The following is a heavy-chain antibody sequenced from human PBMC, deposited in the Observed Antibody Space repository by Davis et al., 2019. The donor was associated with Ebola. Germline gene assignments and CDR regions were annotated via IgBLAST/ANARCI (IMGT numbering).Heavy chain of an antibody. D-gene: IGHD6-13*01. CDR2: IKQDGSEK. Sequence: PGGSLRLSCAASGFTFSSYWMSWVRQAPGKGLEWVANIKQDGSEKYYVDSVKGRFTISRDNAKNSLYLQMNSLRAEETAVYYCAKDEMKAAADPTLFDYWGQGTLVTVSS. V-gene: IGHV3-7*03. J-gene: IGHJ4*02. CDR3: AKDEMKAAADPTLFDY. CDR1: GFTFSSYW.